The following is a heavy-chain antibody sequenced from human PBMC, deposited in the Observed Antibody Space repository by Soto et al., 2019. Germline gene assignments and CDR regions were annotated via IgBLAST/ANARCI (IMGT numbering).Heavy chain of an antibody. V-gene: IGHV1-58*01. CDR3: AAGSGKDYYYGMDV. J-gene: IGHJ6*02. D-gene: IGHD3-10*01. CDR2: IVVGSGNT. CDR1: GFTFTSSA. Sequence: SVKVSCKASGFTFTSSAVQWVRQARGQRLEWIGWIVVGSGNTNYAQKFQERVTITRDMSTSTAYMELSSLRSEDTAVYYCAAGSGKDYYYGMDVWGQGTTVTVSS.